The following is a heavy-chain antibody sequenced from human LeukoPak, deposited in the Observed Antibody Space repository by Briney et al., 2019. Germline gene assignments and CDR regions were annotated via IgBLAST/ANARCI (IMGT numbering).Heavy chain of an antibody. J-gene: IGHJ4*02. D-gene: IGHD3-22*01. CDR2: IYYSGST. CDR3: AREIWGGSYYYDSSGYYDY. CDR1: GGSISSSSYY. Sequence: PSETLSLTCTASGGSISSSSYYWGWIRQPPGKGLEWIGSIYYSGSTYYNPSLKSRVTISVDTSKNQFSLKLSSVTAADTAVYYCAREIWGGSYYYDSSGYYDYWGQGTLVTVSS. V-gene: IGHV4-39*02.